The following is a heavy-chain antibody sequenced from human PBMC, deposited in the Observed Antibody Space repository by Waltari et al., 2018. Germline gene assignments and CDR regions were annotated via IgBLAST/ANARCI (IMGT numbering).Heavy chain of an antibody. J-gene: IGHJ4*02. D-gene: IGHD3-22*01. CDR1: GYTFTGYA. V-gene: IGHV1-2*06. CDR3: LRDSSGSHFDY. CDR2: INPKNGDT. Sequence: LVQSGAEVQQPGASVKVSCKASGYTFTGYAILWVLQAPGQGLEWMGRINPKNGDTHYAQNFQGRVALTTDTSTNTAFMELQRLRSDDTAVYYCLRDSSGSHFDYWGQGTLVTVSS.